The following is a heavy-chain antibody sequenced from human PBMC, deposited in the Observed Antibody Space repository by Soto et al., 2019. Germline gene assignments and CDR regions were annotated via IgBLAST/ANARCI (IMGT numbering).Heavy chain of an antibody. J-gene: IGHJ4*02. CDR1: GYTFTDYD. D-gene: IGHD4-17*01. CDR2: MNTNSGTR. V-gene: IGHV1-8*02. Sequence: QVQLVQSGAELKKPGASVKVSCKTSGYTFTDYDINWVRLAPGLGLEWLGWMNTNSGTRGHAQKFQGRINMTRDASINTAYLELSGLTSEDTAIYFCARDKGEDYGAFFRLWGQGTVVAVPS. CDR3: ARDKGEDYGAFFRL.